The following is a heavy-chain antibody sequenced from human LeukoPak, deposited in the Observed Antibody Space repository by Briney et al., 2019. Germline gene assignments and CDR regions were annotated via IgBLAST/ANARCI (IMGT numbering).Heavy chain of an antibody. V-gene: IGHV3-48*02. D-gene: IGHD1-26*01. CDR1: GFTFSSYS. CDR2: ISSSSSTI. Sequence: PGGSLRLSCAASGFTFSSYSMNWVRQAPGKGLEWVSYISSSSSTIYYADSVKGRFTISRDNAKNSLYLQMNSLRDEDTAVYYCARGAYSGSYVTWFDPWGQGTLVTVSS. CDR3: ARGAYSGSYVTWFDP. J-gene: IGHJ5*02.